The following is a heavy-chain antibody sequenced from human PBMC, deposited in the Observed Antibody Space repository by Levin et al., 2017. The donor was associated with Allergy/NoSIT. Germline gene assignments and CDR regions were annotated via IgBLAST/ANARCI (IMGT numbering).Heavy chain of an antibody. J-gene: IGHJ4*02. CDR2: IKRKSDGETT. CDR1: GFTFSDVY. D-gene: IGHD2-15*01. CDR3: ATGDCSGGSCHFFDY. V-gene: IGHV3-15*01. Sequence: TGGSLRLSCAASGFTFSDVYMHWVRQAPGKGLEWVGRIKRKSDGETTDYAAPVKGRFTISRDDSKNTLYLQMNNLKTEDAAVYYCATGDCSGGSCHFFDYWGQGTLVTVSS.